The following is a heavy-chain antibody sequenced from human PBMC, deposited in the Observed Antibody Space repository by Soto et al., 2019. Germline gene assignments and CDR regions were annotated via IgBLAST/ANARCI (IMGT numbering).Heavy chain of an antibody. CDR1: GGSISSYY. CDR2: MYNTGST. CDR3: ARAGEGSSLWWTHNWFDP. V-gene: IGHV4-59*01. J-gene: IGHJ5*02. D-gene: IGHD6-6*01. Sequence: SETLSLTCTVSGGSISSYYWSWIRQPPGKGLEWIGYMYNTGSTNYNPSLKSRVTIPVDTSKNQFSLKLSSVTAADTAVYYCARAGEGSSLWWTHNWFDPWGQGTLVTVSS.